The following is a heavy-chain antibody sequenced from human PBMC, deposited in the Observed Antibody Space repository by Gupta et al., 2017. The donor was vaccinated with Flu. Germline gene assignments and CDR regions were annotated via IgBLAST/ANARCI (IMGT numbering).Heavy chain of an antibody. J-gene: IGHJ2*01. Sequence: QVQLVQSGAEVKKPGAPVKVSCKASGYTFTGYYMHWVRQTPGQGLEWMGWINPNSGATNDAQKFQGRVTMTRHTSISTAYMELSRLRSDDTAVYYCARDAVLGDLLLVGAAAYWYLNLWGRGTLVTGSS. V-gene: IGHV1-2*02. D-gene: IGHD2-15*01. CDR3: ARDAVLGDLLLVGAAAYWYLNL. CDR1: GYTFTGYY. CDR2: INPNSGAT.